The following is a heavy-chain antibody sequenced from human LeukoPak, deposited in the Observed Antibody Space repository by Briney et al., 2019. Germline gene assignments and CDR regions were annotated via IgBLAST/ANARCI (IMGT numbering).Heavy chain of an antibody. CDR2: INPSGGST. D-gene: IGHD2-21*02. CDR3: AREGCGGDCLLRDAFDI. V-gene: IGHV1-46*01. CDR1: GYTFTSYY. Sequence: ASVKVSCKASGYTFTSYYMHWVRQAPGQGLEWMGIINPSGGSTSYAQKFQGRVTMTRDTSTSTVYMELSSLRSEDTAVYYCAREGCGGDCLLRDAFDIWGQGTMVTVSS. J-gene: IGHJ3*02.